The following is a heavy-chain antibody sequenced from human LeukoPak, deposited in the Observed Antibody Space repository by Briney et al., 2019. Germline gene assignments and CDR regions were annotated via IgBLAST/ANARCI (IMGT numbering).Heavy chain of an antibody. CDR2: IYYSGST. V-gene: IGHV4-39*07. J-gene: IGHJ2*01. D-gene: IGHD3-10*01. Sequence: SETLSLTCTVSGGSISSSSYYWGWIRQPPGKGLEWIGSIYYSGSTYYNPSLKSRVTISVDTSKNQFSLKLSSVTAADTAVYYCARGPRGWFVATNWYFDLWGRGTLVTVSS. CDR3: ARGPRGWFVATNWYFDL. CDR1: GGSISSSSYY.